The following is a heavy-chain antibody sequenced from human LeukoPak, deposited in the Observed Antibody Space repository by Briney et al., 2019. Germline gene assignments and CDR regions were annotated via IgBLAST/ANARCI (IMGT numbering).Heavy chain of an antibody. V-gene: IGHV1-2*02. Sequence: ASVKVSCKASGYTFTGYYMHWVRQAPGQGLEWMGWINPNSGGTNYAQKFQGRVTMTRDTSISAAYMELRSLRSDDTAVYYCARAGYSSSWYSPELYYYYYMDVWGKGTTVTVSS. CDR1: GYTFTGYY. CDR3: ARAGYSSSWYSPELYYYYYMDV. D-gene: IGHD6-13*01. J-gene: IGHJ6*03. CDR2: INPNSGGT.